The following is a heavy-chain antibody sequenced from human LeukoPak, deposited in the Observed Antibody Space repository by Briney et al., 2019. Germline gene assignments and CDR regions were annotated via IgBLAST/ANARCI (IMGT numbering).Heavy chain of an antibody. CDR2: ISGSGGST. J-gene: IGHJ4*02. CDR3: AKDTKWELNAYYIDY. CDR1: GFTFSSYA. V-gene: IGHV3-23*01. Sequence: PGGSLRLSCAASGFTFSSYAMSWVRQAPGKGLEWVSAISGSGGSTYYADSVKGRFAISRDNSKNTLYLQMNSLRAEDTAVYYCAKDTKWELNAYYIDYWGQGTLVTVSS. D-gene: IGHD1-26*01.